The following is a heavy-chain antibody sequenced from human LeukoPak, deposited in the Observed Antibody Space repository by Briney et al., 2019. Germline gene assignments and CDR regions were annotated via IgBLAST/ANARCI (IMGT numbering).Heavy chain of an antibody. CDR2: INPNSGGT. CDR3: VREWCSNGVCYTGFDY. J-gene: IGHJ4*02. D-gene: IGHD2-8*01. Sequence: ASVKVSCKASGYTFTGYYMHWVRQAPGHGLEWMGWINPNSGGTNYAQKFQGRVTMTRDTSISTAYMELSRLRSDDTAVYYCVREWCSNGVCYTGFDYWGQGTLVTVSS. V-gene: IGHV1-2*02. CDR1: GYTFTGYY.